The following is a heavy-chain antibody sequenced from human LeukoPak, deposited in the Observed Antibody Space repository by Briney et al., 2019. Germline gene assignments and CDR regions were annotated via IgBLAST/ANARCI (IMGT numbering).Heavy chain of an antibody. J-gene: IGHJ4*02. CDR3: AKRPGIAVAGHFDY. D-gene: IGHD6-19*01. Sequence: GGSLRLSCAASGFTFSSYAMSWVRQAPGKGLEWVSAISGSGGSTYDADSVKGRFTISRDNSKNTLYLQMNSLRAEDTAVYYCAKRPGIAVAGHFDYWGQGTLVTVSS. V-gene: IGHV3-23*01. CDR2: ISGSGGST. CDR1: GFTFSSYA.